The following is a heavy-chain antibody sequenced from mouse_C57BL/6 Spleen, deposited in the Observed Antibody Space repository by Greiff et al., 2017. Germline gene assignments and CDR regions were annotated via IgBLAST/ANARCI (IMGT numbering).Heavy chain of an antibody. CDR1: GYAFSSSW. CDR2: IYPGDGDT. V-gene: IGHV1-82*01. J-gene: IGHJ2*01. Sequence: VQLKESGPELVKPGASVKISCKASGYAFSSSWMNWVKQRPGKGLEWIGRIYPGDGDTNYNGKFKGKATLTADKSSSTAYMQLSSLTSEDSAVYFCARSGYIDYWGQGTTLTVSS. CDR3: ARSGYIDY.